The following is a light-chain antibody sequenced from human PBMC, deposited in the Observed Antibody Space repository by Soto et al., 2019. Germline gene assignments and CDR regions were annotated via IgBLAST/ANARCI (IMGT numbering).Light chain of an antibody. V-gene: IGLV2-14*01. J-gene: IGLJ1*01. CDR3: SSYTSSSTLLYV. Sequence: QSAVTQPASVSGSPGQSITISCTGTSSDVGGYNYVSWYQQHPGKAHKLMIYEVSNRPSGVSNRFSGSKSGNTASLTISGLQAEDEADYYCSSYTSSSTLLYVFGTGTKVAVL. CDR2: EVS. CDR1: SSDVGGYNY.